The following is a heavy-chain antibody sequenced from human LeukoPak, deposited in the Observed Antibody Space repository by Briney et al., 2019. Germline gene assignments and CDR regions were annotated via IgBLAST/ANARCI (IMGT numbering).Heavy chain of an antibody. CDR2: INPNSGGT. CDR3: ARGGPIAVAGIFGY. V-gene: IGHV1-2*02. CDR1: GYTFTDYY. J-gene: IGHJ4*02. D-gene: IGHD6-19*01. Sequence: ASVKVSCKASGYTFTDYYMHWVRRAPGQGLEWMGWINPNSGGTNYAQKFQGRVTMTRDTSISTAYMELSRLRSDDTAVYYCARGGPIAVAGIFGYWGQGTLVTVSS.